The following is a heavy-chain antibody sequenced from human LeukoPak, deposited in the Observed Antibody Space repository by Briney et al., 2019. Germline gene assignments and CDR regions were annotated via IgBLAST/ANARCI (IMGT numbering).Heavy chain of an antibody. V-gene: IGHV3-30*02. J-gene: IGHJ6*03. CDR1: GFTFSSYA. CDR2: IRYDGSNK. Sequence: GGSLRLSCAASGFTFSSYAMSWVRQAPGKGLEWVAVIRYDGSNKYYADSVKGRFTISRDNSKNTLYLQMNSLRAEDTAVYYCAKHYSSSWYGIREDYYYMDVWGKGTTVTVSS. D-gene: IGHD6-13*01. CDR3: AKHYSSSWYGIREDYYYMDV.